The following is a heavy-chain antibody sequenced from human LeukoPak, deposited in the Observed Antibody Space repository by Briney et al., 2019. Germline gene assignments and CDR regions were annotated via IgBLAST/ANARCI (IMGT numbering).Heavy chain of an antibody. D-gene: IGHD3-22*01. CDR3: ARDLPRNKLDYDSSGYPCDY. CDR2: ISSSSSYI. CDR1: GFTFSSYS. J-gene: IGHJ4*02. Sequence: GGSLRLSCAASGFTFSSYSMNWVRQAPGKGLEWVSSISSSSSYIYYADSVKGRFTISRDNAKNSLYLQMNSLRAEDTAVYYCARDLPRNKLDYDSSGYPCDYWGQGTLVTVSS. V-gene: IGHV3-21*01.